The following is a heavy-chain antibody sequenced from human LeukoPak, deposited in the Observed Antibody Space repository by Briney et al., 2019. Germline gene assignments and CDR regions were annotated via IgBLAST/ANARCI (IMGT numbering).Heavy chain of an antibody. CDR2: INHSGST. V-gene: IGHV4-34*01. CDR3: ARGGLLPPYYYYYYMDV. CDR1: GGSFSGYY. J-gene: IGHJ6*03. Sequence: PSETLSLTCAVYGGSFSGYYWSWIRQPPGKGLEWIGEINHSGSTNYNPSLKSRVTISVDTSKNQFSLKLSSVTAADTAVYYCARGGLLPPYYYYYYMDVWGKGTTVTVSS. D-gene: IGHD3-22*01.